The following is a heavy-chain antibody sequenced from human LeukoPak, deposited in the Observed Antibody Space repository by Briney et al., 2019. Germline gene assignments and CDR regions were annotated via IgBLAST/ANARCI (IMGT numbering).Heavy chain of an antibody. V-gene: IGHV3-30*04. CDR1: GFTFSSFA. J-gene: IGHJ4*02. D-gene: IGHD4-17*01. CDR2: ISLNGGDT. Sequence: GGSLGLSCAASGFTFSSFAMHWVRQAPGKGLGWVAVISLNGGDTNYAGSVKGRFTISRDNSKNTLYLQMNSLRAEDTAVYYCARDPTTRSNRAQFYSDYWGQGTLVIVSS. CDR3: ARDPTTRSNRAQFYSDY.